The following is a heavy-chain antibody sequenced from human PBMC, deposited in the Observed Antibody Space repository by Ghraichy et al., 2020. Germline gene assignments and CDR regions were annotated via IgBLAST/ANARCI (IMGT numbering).Heavy chain of an antibody. CDR2: IYYSWST. Sequence: SETLSLTCTVSGGSISSSSYYWGWIRQPPGKGLEWIGSIYYSWSTYYNPSLNSRVTISVDTSKNQFSLKLSSVTAADTAVYYCARQGELAGPFDPWGQGTLVTVSS. J-gene: IGHJ5*02. V-gene: IGHV4-39*01. CDR3: ARQGELAGPFDP. CDR1: GGSISSSSYY. D-gene: IGHD3-10*01.